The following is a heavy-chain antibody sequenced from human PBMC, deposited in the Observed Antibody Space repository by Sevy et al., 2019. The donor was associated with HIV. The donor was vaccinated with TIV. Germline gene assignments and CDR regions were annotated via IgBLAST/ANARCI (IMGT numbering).Heavy chain of an antibody. V-gene: IGHV1-8*01. D-gene: IGHD6-6*01. CDR2: MNPNSGNT. Sequence: ASVKVSCKASGYTFTFYDINWVRQASGQGLEGVGWMNPNSGNTGYALKFRGRVTMTRNTSICTAYMELSSLRSEDTAVVYCARGGSLYNSSIIEYDYWGQGTLVTVSS. CDR1: GYTFTFYD. J-gene: IGHJ4*02. CDR3: ARGGSLYNSSIIEYDY.